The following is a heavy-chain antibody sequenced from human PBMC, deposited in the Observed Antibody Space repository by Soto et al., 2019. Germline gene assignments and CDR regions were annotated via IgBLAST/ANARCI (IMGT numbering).Heavy chain of an antibody. D-gene: IGHD6-13*01. CDR1: GGTISSYP. V-gene: IGHV1-69*02. CDR2: IIPILGIA. Sequence: QVQLVQSGAEVKKPGSSVKVSCKASGGTISSYPISWVRQAPGQGLEWMGRIIPILGIANYAQKFQGRVTITADKSTSTAYMELRRLSSEDTAVYCCAGLPTAAGYLDCSGQGTIGTVSS. J-gene: IGHJ4*02. CDR3: AGLPTAAGYLDC.